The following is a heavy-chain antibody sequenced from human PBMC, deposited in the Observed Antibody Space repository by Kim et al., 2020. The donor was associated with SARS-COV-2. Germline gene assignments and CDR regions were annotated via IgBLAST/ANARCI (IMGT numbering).Heavy chain of an antibody. D-gene: IGHD3-22*01. CDR3: ATLDSSCYYKEYYFDY. CDR1: GYTLTELS. V-gene: IGHV1-24*01. CDR2: FDPEDGET. J-gene: IGHJ4*02. Sequence: ASVKVSCKVSGYTLTELSMHWVRQAPGKGFEWMGGFDPEDGETIYAQKFQGRVTMTEDTSTDTAYMDLSSLRSEDTAVYYCATLDSSCYYKEYYFDYWGQGTLVTVSS.